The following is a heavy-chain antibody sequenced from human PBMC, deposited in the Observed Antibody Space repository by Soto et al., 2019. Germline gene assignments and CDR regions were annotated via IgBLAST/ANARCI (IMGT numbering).Heavy chain of an antibody. D-gene: IGHD4-4*01. Sequence: SETLSLTCTVSGGSISSGDYYWSWTRQPPGKGLEWIGYIYYSGSTYYNPSLKSRVTISVDTSKNQFSLKLSSVTAADTAVYYCARGNQYYGMDVWGQGTTVTAP. CDR3: ARGNQYYGMDV. CDR1: GGSISSGDYY. J-gene: IGHJ6*02. V-gene: IGHV4-30-4*01. CDR2: IYYSGST.